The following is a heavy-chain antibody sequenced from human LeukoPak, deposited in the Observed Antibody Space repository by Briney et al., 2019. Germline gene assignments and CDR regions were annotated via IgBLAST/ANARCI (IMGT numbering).Heavy chain of an antibody. CDR2: IYSGGST. D-gene: IGHD1-26*01. CDR1: GFTVSSNY. J-gene: IGHJ4*02. V-gene: IGHV3-66*01. Sequence: GGSLRLSCAASGFTVSSNYMSWVRQAPGKGLEWVSVIYSGGSTYYADSVKGRFTISRDNSKNTLYLQMNSLRAEDTAVYYCARRGGVGASSPIDYWGQGTLVTVSS. CDR3: ARRGGVGASSPIDY.